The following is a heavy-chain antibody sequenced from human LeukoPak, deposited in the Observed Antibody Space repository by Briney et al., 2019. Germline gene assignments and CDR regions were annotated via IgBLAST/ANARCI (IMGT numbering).Heavy chain of an antibody. Sequence: NSGGSLRLSCAASGFTFSSYSMNWVRQAPGKGLEWVSSISSSSSYIYYADSVKGRFTISRDNAKNSLYLQMNSLRAEDTAVYYCARDSDMPYYYGSGSPGGDYWGQGTLVTVSS. V-gene: IGHV3-21*01. CDR1: GFTFSSYS. D-gene: IGHD3-10*01. CDR2: ISSSSSYI. J-gene: IGHJ4*02. CDR3: ARDSDMPYYYGSGSPGGDY.